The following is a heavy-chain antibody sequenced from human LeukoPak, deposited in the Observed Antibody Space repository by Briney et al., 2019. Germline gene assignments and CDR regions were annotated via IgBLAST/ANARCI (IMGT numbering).Heavy chain of an antibody. V-gene: IGHV3-30*03. CDR3: ASSDYYGSGSYYVIASAFDI. D-gene: IGHD3-10*01. J-gene: IGHJ3*02. CDR1: GFTFSSYG. Sequence: GGSLRLSCAASGFTFSSYGMHWVRQAPGKGLEWVAVISYDGSNKYYADSVKGRFTISRDNSKNTLYLQMNSLRAEDTAVYYCASSDYYGSGSYYVIASAFDIWGQGTMVTVSS. CDR2: ISYDGSNK.